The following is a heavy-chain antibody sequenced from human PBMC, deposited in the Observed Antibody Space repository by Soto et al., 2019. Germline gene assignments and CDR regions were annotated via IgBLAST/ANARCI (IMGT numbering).Heavy chain of an antibody. V-gene: IGHV4-34*01. CDR3: ARGGPHLLRYFDWSPFDY. CDR2: INHSGST. J-gene: IGHJ4*02. Sequence: QVQLQQWGAGLLKPSETLSLTCAVYGGSFSGYYWSWIRQPPGKGLEWIGEINHSGSTNYNPSLKSRVTIAVDTSKNQFSLKLSSVTAADTAVYYCARGGPHLLRYFDWSPFDYWDQVTLVTVSS. D-gene: IGHD3-9*01. CDR1: GGSFSGYY.